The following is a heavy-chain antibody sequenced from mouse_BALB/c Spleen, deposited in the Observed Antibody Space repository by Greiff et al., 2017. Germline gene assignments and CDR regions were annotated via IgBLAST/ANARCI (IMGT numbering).Heavy chain of an antibody. V-gene: IGHV5-6-5*01. CDR3: ARGAYYGNYFDY. CDR1: GFTFSSYA. D-gene: IGHD2-10*01. J-gene: IGHJ2*01. Sequence: EVQGVESGGGLVKPGGSLKLSCAASGFTFSSYAMSWVRQTPEKRLEWVASISSGGSTYYPDSVKGRFTISRDNARNILYLQMSSLRSEDTAMYYCARGAYYGNYFDYWGQGTTLTVSS. CDR2: ISSGGST.